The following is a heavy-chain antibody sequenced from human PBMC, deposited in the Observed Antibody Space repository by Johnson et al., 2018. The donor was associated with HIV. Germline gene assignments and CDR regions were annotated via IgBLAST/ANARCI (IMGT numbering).Heavy chain of an antibody. CDR2: ISWNSGSI. D-gene: IGHD6-13*01. J-gene: IGHJ3*02. V-gene: IGHV3-9*01. Sequence: VQLVESGGGVVQPGRSLRLSCVASGFTFDDYAMHWVRQAPGKGLEWVSGISWNSGSIGYADSVKGRFTISRDNAKNSLYLQMNSLRAEDTALYYCAKDRDLAAAGTDAFDIWGQGTMVTVSS. CDR1: GFTFDDYA. CDR3: AKDRDLAAAGTDAFDI.